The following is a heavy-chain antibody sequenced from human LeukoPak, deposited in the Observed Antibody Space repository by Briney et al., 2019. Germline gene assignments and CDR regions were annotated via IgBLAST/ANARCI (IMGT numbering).Heavy chain of an antibody. CDR2: IRYDGSNK. CDR3: AKAGNIGYSSSWSNYMDV. V-gene: IGHV3-30*02. D-gene: IGHD6-13*01. Sequence: GGSLRPSCAASGFTFSSYGMHWVRQAPGKGLEWVTFIRYDGSNKYYADSVKGRFTISRDNSKNTLYLQMNSLRAEDTAVYYCAKAGNIGYSSSWSNYMDVWGKGTTVTVSS. J-gene: IGHJ6*03. CDR1: GFTFSSYG.